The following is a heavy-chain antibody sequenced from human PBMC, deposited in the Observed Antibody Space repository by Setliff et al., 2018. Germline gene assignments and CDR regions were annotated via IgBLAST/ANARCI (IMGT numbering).Heavy chain of an antibody. CDR2: ISSSSSTI. V-gene: IGHV3-48*04. CDR3: ARGPEYYYDSSGYGHYYGMDV. Sequence: GGSLRLSCAASGFTFSSYSMNWVRQAPGKGLEWVSYISSSSSTIYYADSVKGRFTISRDNAKNSLYLQMNSLRAEGTAVYYCARGPEYYYDSSGYGHYYGMDVWGQGTTVTV. D-gene: IGHD3-22*01. J-gene: IGHJ6*02. CDR1: GFTFSSYS.